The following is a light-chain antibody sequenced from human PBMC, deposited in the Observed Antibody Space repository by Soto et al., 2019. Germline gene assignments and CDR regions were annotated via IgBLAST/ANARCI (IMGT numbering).Light chain of an antibody. CDR1: QSVSSTY. CDR2: AAS. V-gene: IGKV3-20*01. CDR3: QQYDGSPLT. Sequence: EIVLTQSPGTLSLSPGERATLSCRASQSVSSTYLAWYQQKPGQAPRLLIYAASSTAPGIPDRFSGSGSGTDFPLTISRLGPEDVAVYFCQQYDGSPLTFGGGTKVEIK. J-gene: IGKJ4*01.